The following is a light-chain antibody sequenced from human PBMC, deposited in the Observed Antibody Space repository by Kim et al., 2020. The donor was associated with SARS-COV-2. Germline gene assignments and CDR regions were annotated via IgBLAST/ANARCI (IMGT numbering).Light chain of an antibody. CDR2: GKN. J-gene: IGLJ2*01. CDR1: SLRSYY. V-gene: IGLV3-19*01. CDR3: NSRDSNDNVV. Sequence: VALGQTVRITCQGDSLRSYYATWYHQKPGQATILVIYGKNNRPSGIPDRLSGSGSGNTASLTITGTQAGDEADYYCNSRDSNDNVVFGGGTKLTVL.